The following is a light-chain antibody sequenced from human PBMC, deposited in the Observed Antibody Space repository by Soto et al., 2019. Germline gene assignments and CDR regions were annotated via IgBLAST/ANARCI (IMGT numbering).Light chain of an antibody. CDR2: EVS. Sequence: QSVLTQPASVSGSPGQSITISCTGTSSDVGGYNYVSWYQQHPGKAPKLMIYEVSNRPSGVSNRFSGSKSGNTASLTISGLQAEDEADYYCSSYTSRRTQVFGTGTKV. CDR1: SSDVGGYNY. V-gene: IGLV2-14*01. CDR3: SSYTSRRTQV. J-gene: IGLJ1*01.